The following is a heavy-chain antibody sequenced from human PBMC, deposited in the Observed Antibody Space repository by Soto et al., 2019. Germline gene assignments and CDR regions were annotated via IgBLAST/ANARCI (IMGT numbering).Heavy chain of an antibody. D-gene: IGHD5-12*01. J-gene: IGHJ4*02. Sequence: PSETLSLTCSVSGTATFSGSYNWSWIRQRPGKGLECLGYIFNSGSAYYNPSLRSRATISLDTFKNEFSLTLRSVTAADTAVYFCARGYSGYDYNFDYWGQGISVTVSS. CDR1: GTATFSGSYN. CDR3: ARGYSGYDYNFDY. CDR2: IFNSGSA. V-gene: IGHV4-31*03.